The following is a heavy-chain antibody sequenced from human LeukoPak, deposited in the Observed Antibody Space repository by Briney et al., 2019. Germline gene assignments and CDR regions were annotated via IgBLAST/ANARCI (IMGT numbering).Heavy chain of an antibody. J-gene: IGHJ6*03. CDR1: GYTFTGYY. CDR3: ARGVTGIYYYYYMDV. V-gene: IGHV1-2*02. CDR2: INPNSGDT. Sequence: GASVKVSCKASGYTFTGYYIHWARQAPGQGLEWMGWINPNSGDTNYAQKFQGEVTMTRDTSISTAYMELSRLRSDDTAVYYCARGVTGIYYYYYMDVWGKGTTVTVSS. D-gene: IGHD3-10*01.